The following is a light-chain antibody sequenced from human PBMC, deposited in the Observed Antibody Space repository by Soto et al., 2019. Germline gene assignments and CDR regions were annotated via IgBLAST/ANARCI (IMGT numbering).Light chain of an antibody. CDR1: SSNIGAGYG. J-gene: IGLJ3*02. V-gene: IGLV1-40*01. CDR3: QSYDSSLSGWV. CDR2: GNS. Sequence: QSVLTQPPSVSGAPGQRGTISCTGSSSNIGAGYGVHWYQQLPGTAPKLLIYGNSNRPSGVPDRFSGSMSGTSASLAITGVQAEDEADYYCQSYDSSLSGWVFGGGTKLTVL.